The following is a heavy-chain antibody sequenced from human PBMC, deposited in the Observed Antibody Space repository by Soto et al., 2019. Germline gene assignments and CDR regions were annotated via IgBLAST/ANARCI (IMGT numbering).Heavy chain of an antibody. J-gene: IGHJ4*02. CDR3: ARDRARTAYFDY. CDR1: GYTFTSYY. D-gene: IGHD5-18*01. CDR2: INPSGGST. Sequence: ASVKVSCQASGYTFTSYYMHWVRQAPGQGLEWMGIINPSGGSTSYAQKFQGRVTMTRDTSTSTVYMELSSLRSEDTAVYYCARDRARTAYFDYWGQGTLVTVSS. V-gene: IGHV1-46*01.